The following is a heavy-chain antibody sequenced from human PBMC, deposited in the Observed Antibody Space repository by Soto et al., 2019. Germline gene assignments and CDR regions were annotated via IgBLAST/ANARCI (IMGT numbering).Heavy chain of an antibody. V-gene: IGHV3-48*03. CDR2: ISSSGSTI. CDR3: ARPPTTENANY. D-gene: IGHD4-17*01. CDR1: GFTFSSYE. Sequence: EVQLVESGGGLVQPGGSLRLSCAASGFTFSSYEMNWVRQAPGKGLEWVSYISSSGSTIYYADSVKGRCTISRDNAKNSRYLQMNSLRAEDTAVYYCARPPTTENANYWGQGTLVTVSS. J-gene: IGHJ4*02.